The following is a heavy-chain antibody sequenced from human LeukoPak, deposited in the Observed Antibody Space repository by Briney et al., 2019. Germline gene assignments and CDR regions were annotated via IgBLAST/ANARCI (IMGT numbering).Heavy chain of an antibody. Sequence: KPSETLSLTCAVYGGSFSGYYWSWIRQPPGKGLEWIGEINHSGSTNYNPSLKSRVTISVDTSKNQFSLKLSSVTAADTAVYYCARGEEGYCSSTSCSAFDYWGQGTLVTVSS. V-gene: IGHV4-34*01. CDR1: GGSFSGYY. CDR3: ARGEEGYCSSTSCSAFDY. J-gene: IGHJ4*02. CDR2: INHSGST. D-gene: IGHD2-2*01.